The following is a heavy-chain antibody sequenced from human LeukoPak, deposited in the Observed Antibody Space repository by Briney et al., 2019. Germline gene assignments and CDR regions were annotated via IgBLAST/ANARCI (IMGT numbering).Heavy chain of an antibody. V-gene: IGHV1-8*03. Sequence: ASMKVSCKASGYTFTNFDINWVRQATGQGLEWMGWMNPNTGNAGYAQKFQDRVTITWDASISTAFMDLSSLRSEDTAVYYCARGKKQWLVFFDYWGQGTLVTVSS. CDR2: MNPNTGNA. D-gene: IGHD6-19*01. J-gene: IGHJ4*02. CDR1: GYTFTNFD. CDR3: ARGKKQWLVFFDY.